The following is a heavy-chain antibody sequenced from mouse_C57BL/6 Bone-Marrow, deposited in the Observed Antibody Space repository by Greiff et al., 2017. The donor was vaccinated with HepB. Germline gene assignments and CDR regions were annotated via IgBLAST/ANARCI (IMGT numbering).Heavy chain of an antibody. CDR3: AHTVVATGYFDV. CDR1: GYTFTSYT. V-gene: IGHV1-4*01. J-gene: IGHJ1*03. D-gene: IGHD1-1*01. CDR2: INPSSGYT. Sequence: QVHVKQSGAELARPGASVKMSCKASGYTFTSYTMHWVKQRPGQGLEWIGYINPSSGYTKYNQKFKDKATLTADKSSSTAYMQLSSLTSEDSAVYYCAHTVVATGYFDVWGTGTTVTVSS.